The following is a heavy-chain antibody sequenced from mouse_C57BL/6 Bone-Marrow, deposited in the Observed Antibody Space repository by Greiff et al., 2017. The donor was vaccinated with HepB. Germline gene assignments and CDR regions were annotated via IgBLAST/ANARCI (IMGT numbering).Heavy chain of an antibody. CDR3: VRHGDSDYYGSSRHWYFDV. V-gene: IGHV10-1*01. CDR2: IRSKSNNYAT. J-gene: IGHJ1*03. D-gene: IGHD1-1*01. CDR1: GFSFNTYA. Sequence: DAGGGLVQPKGSLKLSCAASGFSFNTYAMNWVRQAPGKGLEWVARIRSKSNNYATYYADSVKDRFTISRDDSESMLYLQMNNLKTEDTAMYYCVRHGDSDYYGSSRHWYFDVWGTGTTVTVSS.